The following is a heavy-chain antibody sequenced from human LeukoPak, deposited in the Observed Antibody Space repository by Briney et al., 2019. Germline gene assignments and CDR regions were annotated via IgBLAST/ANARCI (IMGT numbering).Heavy chain of an antibody. CDR1: GGTFSSYA. V-gene: IGHV1-69*06. CDR3: AVYSSTLFYYYGMDV. D-gene: IGHD6-13*01. J-gene: IGHJ6*04. Sequence: GSSVKVSCKASGGTFSSYAISWVRQAPGQGLEWMGRIIPIFGTANYAQKFQGRVTITADKSTSTAYMALSSLRSGDTIVYYGAVYSSTLFYYYGMDVWGKGTTVTVSS. CDR2: IIPIFGTA.